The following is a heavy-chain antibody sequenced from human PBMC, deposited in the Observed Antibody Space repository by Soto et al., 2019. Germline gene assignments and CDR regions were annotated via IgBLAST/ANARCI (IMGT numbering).Heavy chain of an antibody. CDR2: ISTYNGHT. CDR3: VRDWGQQRPDYGKDV. V-gene: IGHV1-18*01. CDR1: GYTFTNYG. Sequence: AASVKDSCKASGYTFTNYGISWVRQARGQGLEWIGWISTYNGHTTSAQKLQGRVTMTTDTSTNTAYMELRSLRSDDTAVYYCVRDWGQQRPDYGKDVWGQGSTVTVSS. J-gene: IGHJ6*02. D-gene: IGHD6-25*01.